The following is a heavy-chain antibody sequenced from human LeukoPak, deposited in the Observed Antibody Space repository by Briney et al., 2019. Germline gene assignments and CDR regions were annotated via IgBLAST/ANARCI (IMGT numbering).Heavy chain of an antibody. J-gene: IGHJ4*02. D-gene: IGHD3-22*01. CDR2: ITGSAGST. CDR1: GFTFSYYS. CDR3: AKGSYYDSSGYYREYYFDY. V-gene: IGHV3-23*01. Sequence: PGGSLRLSCAASGFTFSYYSMTWVRQAPGKGLEWVSGITGSAGSTHYADPVKGRFTISRDNTKNTLYLQMNSLRAEDTAIYYCAKGSYYDSSGYYREYYFDYWGQGTLVTVSS.